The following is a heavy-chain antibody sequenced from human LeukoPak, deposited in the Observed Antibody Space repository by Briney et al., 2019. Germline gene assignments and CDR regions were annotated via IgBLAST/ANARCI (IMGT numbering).Heavy chain of an antibody. V-gene: IGHV1-18*04. D-gene: IGHD5-18*01. J-gene: IGHJ4*02. CDR2: ISGYNGHT. CDR3: ARGPNPRNTYGYNDK. Sequence: ASVKVSCTASGYAFSDHGVNWVRQAPGQGLEWMGWISGYNGHTSYAQKFQGRVMVTTDRSTNTAYLELRSLRSNDTAVYYCARGPNPRNTYGYNDKWGQGTMVTVSS. CDR1: GYAFSDHG.